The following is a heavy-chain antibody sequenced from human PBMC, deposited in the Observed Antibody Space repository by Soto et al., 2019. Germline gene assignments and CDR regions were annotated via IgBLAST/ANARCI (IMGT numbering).Heavy chain of an antibody. CDR1: GDSVSSNTAA. D-gene: IGHD6-19*01. Sequence: AQTLSLTCAISGDSVSSNTAAWNWIRSSPSRGLEWLGRTYYRSNWRHDYAVSVKSRITVNPDTSKNHFSLQLNSVTPDDTAVYYCARGVAGSGFDLWGQGTLVTVSS. J-gene: IGHJ4*02. CDR3: ARGVAGSGFDL. CDR2: TYYRSNWRH. V-gene: IGHV6-1*01.